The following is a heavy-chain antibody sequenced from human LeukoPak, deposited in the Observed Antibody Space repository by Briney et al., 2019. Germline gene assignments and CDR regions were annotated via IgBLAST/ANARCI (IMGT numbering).Heavy chain of an antibody. CDR3: ARGLGYSYGYGIDY. V-gene: IGHV3-33*08. CDR1: GFTFSSYW. CDR2: IWFDGSNQ. Sequence: GGSLRLSCAASGFTFSSYWMHWVRRAPGKGPEWVAIIWFDGSNQYYAESVEGRFTVSRDNSKNTLYLQMNSLRAEDTAVYSCARGLGYSYGYGIDYWGQGTLVIASS. D-gene: IGHD5-18*01. J-gene: IGHJ4*02.